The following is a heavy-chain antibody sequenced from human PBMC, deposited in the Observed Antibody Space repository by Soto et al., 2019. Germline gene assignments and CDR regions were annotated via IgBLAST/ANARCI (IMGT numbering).Heavy chain of an antibody. CDR3: ARDRVLPPRERTSIYYFDY. CDR2: ISSSSSYI. Sequence: EVQLVESGGGLVKPGGSLRLSCAASGFTLSSYSMNWVRQAPGKGLEWVSSISSSSSYIYYADSVKGRFTISRDNAKNSLYLQRNSLRAEDTAVYYCARDRVLPPRERTSIYYFDYWGQGTLVTVSS. CDR1: GFTLSSYS. J-gene: IGHJ4*02. V-gene: IGHV3-21*01. D-gene: IGHD2-21*01.